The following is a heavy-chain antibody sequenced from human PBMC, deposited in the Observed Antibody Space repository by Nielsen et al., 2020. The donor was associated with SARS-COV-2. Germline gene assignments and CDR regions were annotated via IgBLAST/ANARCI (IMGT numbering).Heavy chain of an antibody. Sequence: SETLSLTCAVSGGSFSGYYWTWIRQPPGKGLEWVGEIDHTGYTNYNPSLQSRVTISVDTSKKQFSLRMTSVAAADTAVYYCVRGKYQMFYFDSWGQGTLVTVSS. J-gene: IGHJ4*02. CDR2: IDHTGYT. CDR3: VRGKYQMFYFDS. D-gene: IGHD2-2*01. V-gene: IGHV4-34*01. CDR1: GGSFSGYY.